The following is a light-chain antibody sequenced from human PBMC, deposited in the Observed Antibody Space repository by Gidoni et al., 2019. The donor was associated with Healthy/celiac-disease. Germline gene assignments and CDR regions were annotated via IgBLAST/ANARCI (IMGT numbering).Light chain of an antibody. CDR1: KLGDKS. CDR2: QDS. V-gene: IGLV3-1*01. J-gene: IGLJ1*01. CDR3: QAWDSSTEV. Sequence: SYELTQLPSVSVSPGQTASITCSGDKLGDKSACWYQQKPGQSPVLVIYQDSKRPSGIPERFSGSNSGNTATLTISGTQAMDEADYYCQAWDSSTEVFGTGTKVTVL.